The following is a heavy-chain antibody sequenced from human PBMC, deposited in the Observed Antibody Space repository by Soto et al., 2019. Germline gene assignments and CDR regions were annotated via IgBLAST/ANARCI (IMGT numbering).Heavy chain of an antibody. CDR2: ISNTAITD. CDR3: ATDLHQMLSHKLYYYYLDV. Sequence: QVQLVESGGDLVKPGGSLRLSCVASGFSFSDYSMTWMRQAPGGGLDFVAFISNTAITDYYADSVKGRFTISRDNARNSVYLQMDSLRAEDAAVYYCATDLHQMLSHKLYYYYLDVWGTGTTVTVSS. J-gene: IGHJ6*03. CDR1: GFSFSDYS. V-gene: IGHV3-11*01. D-gene: IGHD2-2*01.